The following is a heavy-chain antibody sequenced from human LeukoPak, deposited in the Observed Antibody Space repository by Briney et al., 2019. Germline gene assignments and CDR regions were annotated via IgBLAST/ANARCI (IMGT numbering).Heavy chain of an antibody. J-gene: IGHJ3*02. Sequence: GGSLRLSCAASGFTFSSYAITWVRQAPGKGLEWVSSISSSGGTTYYTDSVKGRFTISRDNSKNTLYLHMSSLRAEDTAVYYCAKYFPQKGYCSSTSCYEPFDIWGQGTMVTVSS. CDR3: AKYFPQKGYCSSTSCYEPFDI. V-gene: IGHV3-23*01. CDR1: GFTFSSYA. D-gene: IGHD2-2*01. CDR2: ISSSGGTT.